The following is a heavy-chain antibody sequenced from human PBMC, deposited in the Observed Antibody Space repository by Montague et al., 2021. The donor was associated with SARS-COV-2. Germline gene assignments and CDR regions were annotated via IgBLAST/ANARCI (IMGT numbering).Heavy chain of an antibody. CDR1: GGSISSSNYY. CDR3: ATLPSSITIFGVVQGYYFDD. J-gene: IGHJ4*02. D-gene: IGHD3-3*01. Sequence: SETLSLTCTVSGGSISSSNYYWGWIRPPPGMGLVWIGSIYYSASTYHNLSLKIRVSISVDTSKNQFSLKLISVTAADTAVYYCATLPSSITIFGVVQGYYFDDWGQGTLVTVSS. CDR2: IYYSAST. V-gene: IGHV4-39*01.